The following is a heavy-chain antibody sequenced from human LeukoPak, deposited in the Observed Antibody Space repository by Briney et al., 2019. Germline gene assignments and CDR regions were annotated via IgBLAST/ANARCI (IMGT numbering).Heavy chain of an antibody. CDR3: ARDRGAIYGGNWYFDL. Sequence: SETLSLTCTVSGGSISSYYWSWLRQPPGKGLEWIGYIYYSGSTNYNPSLKSRVTISVDTSKNQFSLKLSSVTAADTAVYYCARDRGAIYGGNWYFDLWGRGTLVTVSP. J-gene: IGHJ2*01. CDR2: IYYSGST. D-gene: IGHD4-23*01. V-gene: IGHV4-59*12. CDR1: GGSISSYY.